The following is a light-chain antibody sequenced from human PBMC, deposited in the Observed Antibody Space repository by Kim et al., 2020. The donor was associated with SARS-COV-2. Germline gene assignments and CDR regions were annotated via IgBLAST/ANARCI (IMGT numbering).Light chain of an antibody. CDR2: AAS. CDR3: LQQKTYPLT. CDR1: TGIRND. V-gene: IGKV1-17*01. J-gene: IGKJ4*02. Sequence: EAVGDRVTITCRASTGIRNDLGWIQQKPGDAPARLISAASSLHGGVPSRFSGSGSGLEFTLTISSLQPEDFATYYCLQQKTYPLTFGGGTKLEI.